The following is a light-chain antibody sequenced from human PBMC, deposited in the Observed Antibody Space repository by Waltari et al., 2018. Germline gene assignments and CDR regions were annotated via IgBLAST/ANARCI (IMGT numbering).Light chain of an antibody. J-gene: IGLJ3*02. CDR1: TSDVRSSNS. Sequence: QSALTQPRSVSGSLGQSVTISCTGSTSDVRSSNSVSWYQQHPGKAPQLLISDVTKPPSGVPDRFGGSRSGDTASLTISGLLAEDESDYFCCSYAGSSTWVFGGGTRVTVL. CDR3: CSYAGSSTWV. V-gene: IGLV2-11*01. CDR2: DVT.